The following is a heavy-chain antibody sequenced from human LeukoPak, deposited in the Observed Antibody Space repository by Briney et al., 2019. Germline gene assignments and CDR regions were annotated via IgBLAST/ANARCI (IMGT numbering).Heavy chain of an antibody. V-gene: IGHV1-69*04. CDR1: GGTFSSYA. Sequence: GSSVKVSCKASGGTFSSYAISWVRQAPGQGLEWMGRIIPILGIANYAQKFQGRVTITADKSTSTAYMELSSLRSEDTAVYYCARENTAPGYFDYWGQGTLVTVSS. J-gene: IGHJ4*02. CDR3: ARENTAPGYFDY. CDR2: IIPILGIA. D-gene: IGHD5-18*01.